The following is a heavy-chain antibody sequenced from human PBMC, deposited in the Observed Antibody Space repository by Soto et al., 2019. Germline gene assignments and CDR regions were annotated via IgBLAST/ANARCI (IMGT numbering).Heavy chain of an antibody. D-gene: IGHD3-16*01. Sequence: EVQLVESGGGLVKPGGSLRLSCAASGFTFSSYSMNWVRQAPGKGLEWVSSISSSSSYIYYADSVKGRFTISRDSAKNSLYLQMNSLRAEDTAVYYCARFGEIGFDPWGQGTLVTVSS. CDR1: GFTFSSYS. V-gene: IGHV3-21*01. CDR3: ARFGEIGFDP. J-gene: IGHJ5*02. CDR2: ISSSSSYI.